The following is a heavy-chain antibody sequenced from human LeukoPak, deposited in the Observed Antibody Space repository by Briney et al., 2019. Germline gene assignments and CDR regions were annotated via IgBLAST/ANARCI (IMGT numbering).Heavy chain of an antibody. CDR2: ISRSGST. J-gene: IGHJ4*02. Sequence: SETLSLTCTVSGASISSNYWTWVRQPAGKGLEWMGRISRSGSTDYNPSLKRRITMSVDTSKNQFSLKLSSVTVADTAVYYCAREGRSSTPGYWGQGVLVTVSS. D-gene: IGHD2-15*01. CDR3: AREGRSSTPGY. V-gene: IGHV4-4*07. CDR1: GASISSNY.